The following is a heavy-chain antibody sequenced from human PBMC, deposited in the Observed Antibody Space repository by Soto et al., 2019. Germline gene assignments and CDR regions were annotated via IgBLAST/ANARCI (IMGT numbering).Heavy chain of an antibody. D-gene: IGHD6-19*01. CDR2: ISWNSGSI. CDR3: AKDMSVAGTGHFDY. J-gene: IGHJ4*02. CDR1: GFTFDDYA. Sequence: EVQLVESGGGLVQPGRSLRLSCAASGFTFDDYAMHWVRQAPGKGLEWVSGISWNSGSIGYADSVKGRFTISRDNAKNSLYLQMNSLRAEDTALYYCAKDMSVAGTGHFDYWGQGTLVTVSS. V-gene: IGHV3-9*01.